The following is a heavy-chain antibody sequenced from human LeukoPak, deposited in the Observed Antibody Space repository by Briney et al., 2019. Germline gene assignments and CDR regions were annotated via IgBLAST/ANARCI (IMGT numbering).Heavy chain of an antibody. CDR3: ARVPTNSWYNWFDP. CDR1: GFAYSIYD. V-gene: IGHV3-13*01. CDR2: IGTTDNT. J-gene: IGHJ5*02. Sequence: GGSLRLSCAASGFAYSIYDRHWVRQPTGKGLEWVSAIGTTDNTYYIDSVKGRFTISRENAKNSLYLQMNSLRAEDTAIYYCARVPTNSWYNWFDPWGQGTLVTVSS. D-gene: IGHD2-8*01.